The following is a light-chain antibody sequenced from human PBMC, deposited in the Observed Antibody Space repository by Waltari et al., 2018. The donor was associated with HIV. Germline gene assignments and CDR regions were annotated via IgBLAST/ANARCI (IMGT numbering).Light chain of an antibody. J-gene: IGKJ1*01. V-gene: IGKV1-39*01. Sequence: DIQMTQSPSSLSAYIGDTVTITCRTSRDINSHLHWYQHMPGKAPKLLISSASRLPSGVSSRFSVSGSGTLFTLTISSLQPDDFATYYCQQSESAPWTFGQGTKVDIK. CDR1: RDINSH. CDR2: SAS. CDR3: QQSESAPWT.